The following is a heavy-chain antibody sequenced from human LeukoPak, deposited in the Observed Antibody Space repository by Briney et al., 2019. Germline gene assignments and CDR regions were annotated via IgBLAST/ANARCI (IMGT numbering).Heavy chain of an antibody. V-gene: IGHV1-69*01. J-gene: IGHJ4*02. CDR1: GGTFSDYV. CDR2: IFTVSETT. D-gene: IGHD6-19*01. Sequence: SVKVSCKASGGTFSDYVITWVRQAPGQGREWRGGIFTVSETTNYAQKFQGRVTFTADESTTTAYMELSSLRSEDTAVYYCARGGRYSSAWFFDLWGQGTLVTVSS. CDR3: ARGGRYSSAWFFDL.